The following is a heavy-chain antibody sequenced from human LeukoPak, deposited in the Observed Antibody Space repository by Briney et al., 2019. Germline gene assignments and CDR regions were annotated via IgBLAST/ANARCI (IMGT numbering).Heavy chain of an antibody. CDR1: GFTFSSYS. Sequence: GGSLRLSCAASGFTFSSYSMNWVRQAPGKGLEWVSYISSSSSTIHYADSVKGQFTISRDNAKNSLYLQMNSLRAEDTAVYYCARGSGGYSYGPDYWGQGTLVTVSS. J-gene: IGHJ4*02. CDR2: ISSSSSTI. V-gene: IGHV3-48*01. D-gene: IGHD5-18*01. CDR3: ARGSGGYSYGPDY.